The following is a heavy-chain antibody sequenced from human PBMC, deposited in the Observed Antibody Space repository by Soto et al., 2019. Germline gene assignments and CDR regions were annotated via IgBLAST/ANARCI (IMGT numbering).Heavy chain of an antibody. CDR2: IYYSGST. J-gene: IGHJ4*02. Sequence: SETLSLTCTVSGGSISSYYWSWIRQPPGKGLEWIGYIYYSGSTNYNPSLKSRVTISVDTSKNQFSLKLSSVTAADTAVYYCARAGCSGGSCYSGGGYYFDYWGQGTLVTVSS. CDR3: ARAGCSGGSCYSGGGYYFDY. V-gene: IGHV4-59*01. CDR1: GGSISSYY. D-gene: IGHD2-15*01.